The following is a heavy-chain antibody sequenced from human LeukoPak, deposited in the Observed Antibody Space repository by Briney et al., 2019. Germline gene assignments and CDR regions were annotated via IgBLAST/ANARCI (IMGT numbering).Heavy chain of an antibody. Sequence: ASVKVSCKASGYTFNGYYMHWVRQAPGQGLEWMGWLNPDSAGTNYAQRFQGRVTMTRDPSISTAYMELSRLKSDDTAVYYCARNYYDSSGLYYYYYYMDVWGKGTTVTVSS. CDR1: GYTFNGYY. J-gene: IGHJ6*03. V-gene: IGHV1-2*02. CDR3: ARNYYDSSGLYYYYYYMDV. CDR2: LNPDSAGT. D-gene: IGHD3-22*01.